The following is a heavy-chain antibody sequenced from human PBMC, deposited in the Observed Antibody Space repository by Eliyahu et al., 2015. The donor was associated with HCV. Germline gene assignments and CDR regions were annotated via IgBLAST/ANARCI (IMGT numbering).Heavy chain of an antibody. CDR2: IXGSDGTT. Sequence: EVQLLESGGNLVQPGGSLRLSCXASXFTFSSYAXSWVRQAPGKGLEWVXAIXGSDGTTYYADSVKGRFTISRDNSKNALYLQMNSLRAEDTALYYCARAKGITGTTGFWFDPWGQGTLVTVSS. D-gene: IGHD1-7*01. CDR1: XFTFSSYA. J-gene: IGHJ5*02. CDR3: ARAKGITGTTGFWFDP. V-gene: IGHV3-23*01.